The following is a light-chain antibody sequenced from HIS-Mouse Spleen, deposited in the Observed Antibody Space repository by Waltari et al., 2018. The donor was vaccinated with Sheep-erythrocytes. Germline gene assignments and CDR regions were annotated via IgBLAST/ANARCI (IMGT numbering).Light chain of an antibody. V-gene: IGLV2-14*01. CDR3: SSYTSSSTLYV. CDR2: EVS. J-gene: IGLJ1*01. Sequence: QSALTQPASVSGSPGQSITISCTGTSSDVGGYHYVSWYQQHPGKAPKLMIYEVSNRPSGGSNRFSGSKSGNTASLTISGLQAEDEADYYCSSYTSSSTLYVFGTGTKVTVL. CDR1: SSDVGGYHY.